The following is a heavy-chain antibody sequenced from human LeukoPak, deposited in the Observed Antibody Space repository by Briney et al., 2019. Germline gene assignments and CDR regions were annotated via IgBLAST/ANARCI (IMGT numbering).Heavy chain of an antibody. D-gene: IGHD5-18*01. J-gene: IGHJ4*02. V-gene: IGHV3-7*01. CDR2: INPDGNKK. CDR1: GLTFSNSW. CDR3: ARDLAYSRLDY. Sequence: GSLRLSCAVSGLTFSNSWMDWVRQAPGKGLEWVASINPDGNKKYSADSVKGRFTISRDNAENSLYLQMNSLRVEGTAFYYCARDLAYSRLDYWGQGMLVTVSS.